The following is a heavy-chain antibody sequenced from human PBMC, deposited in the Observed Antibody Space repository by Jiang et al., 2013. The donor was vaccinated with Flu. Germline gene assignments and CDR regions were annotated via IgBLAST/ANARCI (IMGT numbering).Heavy chain of an antibody. CDR1: GFNFHRYA. Sequence: VQLVESGGGVVQPGRSLRLSCAASGFNFHRYAMHWVRQAPGKGLEWVAVLSSDGGTIYYADSVRGRFTISRDNSKNTLYLQMSSLTPKDTAVYYCAREGLVLDPLRDAFDIWGQGTMVTVSS. D-gene: IGHD6-19*01. CDR2: LSSDGGTI. CDR3: AREGLVLDPLRDAFDI. V-gene: IGHV3-30-3*01. J-gene: IGHJ3*02.